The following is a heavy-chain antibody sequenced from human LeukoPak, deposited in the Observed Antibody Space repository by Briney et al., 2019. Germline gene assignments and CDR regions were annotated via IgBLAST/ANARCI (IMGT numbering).Heavy chain of an antibody. CDR1: GFTFSSYW. D-gene: IGHD6-19*01. Sequence: PGGSLRLSRAASGFTFSSYWMSWVPQAPGKGREWVANIKQDGSEKYYVDSVKGRFTTSRDNAKNSLYLQMNSLRAEDTAVYYCARDSSGWYHWFDPWGQGTLVTVSS. V-gene: IGHV3-7*04. CDR2: IKQDGSEK. CDR3: ARDSSGWYHWFDP. J-gene: IGHJ5*02.